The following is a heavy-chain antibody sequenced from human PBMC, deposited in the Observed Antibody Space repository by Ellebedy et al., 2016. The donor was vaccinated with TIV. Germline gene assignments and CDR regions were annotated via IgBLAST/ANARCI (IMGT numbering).Heavy chain of an antibody. Sequence: GESLKISCAVSGFTFSTSWMSWVRQAPGQGLEWVANMNGDGNERYYVDSVEGRFTISRDNTRNSLYLQMNSLRADVTAVYYCTKDGSGTMNFWGQGTLVTVSS. CDR2: MNGDGNER. CDR1: GFTFSTSW. CDR3: TKDGSGTMNF. D-gene: IGHD1-1*01. V-gene: IGHV3-7*01. J-gene: IGHJ4*02.